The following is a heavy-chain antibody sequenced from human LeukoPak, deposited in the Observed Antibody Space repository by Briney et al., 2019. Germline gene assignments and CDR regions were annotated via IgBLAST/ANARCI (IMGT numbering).Heavy chain of an antibody. CDR1: GGSFSGYY. CDR2: INHSGST. V-gene: IGHV4-34*01. CDR3: ARGPLGVVLYYYYGMDV. Sequence: PSETLSLTCAVYGGSFSGYYWSWVRQPPGKGLEWIGEINHSGSTNYNPSLKSRVTISVDTSKNQFSLKLSSVTAADTAVYYCARGPLGVVLYYYYGMDVWGQGTTVTVSS. D-gene: IGHD4/OR15-4a*01. J-gene: IGHJ6*02.